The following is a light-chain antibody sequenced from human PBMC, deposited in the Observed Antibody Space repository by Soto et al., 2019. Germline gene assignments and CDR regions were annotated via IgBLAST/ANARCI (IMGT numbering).Light chain of an antibody. V-gene: IGKV3-20*01. CDR3: QQYGSSPQVT. CDR1: QSVSSSY. CDR2: GAS. Sequence: EIVLTQSPGTLSLSPGERATLSCRASQSVSSSYLAWYQQKPGQAPRLLIYGASSRATGIPDRFSGSGSGTDFTLTISRLEPEDFAVYYCQQYGSSPQVTFGGGPKVEIK. J-gene: IGKJ4*01.